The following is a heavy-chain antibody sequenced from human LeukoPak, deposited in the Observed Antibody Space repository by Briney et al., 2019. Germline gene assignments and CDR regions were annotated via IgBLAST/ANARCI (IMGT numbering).Heavy chain of an antibody. CDR2: IIPIFGTA. Sequence: SVKVSCKASGGTFSSYAISWVRQAPGQGLEWMGGIIPIFGTANYAQKFQGRVTITADESTSTAYMELSSLRSEDTTVYYCAREGVEQWLVGRLDVWGKGTTVTVSS. CDR3: AREGVEQWLVGRLDV. CDR1: GGTFSSYA. V-gene: IGHV1-69*13. J-gene: IGHJ6*04. D-gene: IGHD6-19*01.